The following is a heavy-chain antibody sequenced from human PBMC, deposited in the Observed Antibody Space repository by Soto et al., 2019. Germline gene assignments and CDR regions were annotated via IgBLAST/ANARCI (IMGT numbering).Heavy chain of an antibody. Sequence: QVQLQESGPGLVKPSQTLSLTCTVSGGSLTSGGYDWSWLRQHPGKGLEWIGYIYYSGFTYYNPPLKSRVTISVDTSKNQFSLKLSSVAAADTAVYYCARSVFPWGQGTLVTVSS. J-gene: IGHJ5*02. CDR2: IYYSGFT. CDR1: GGSLTSGGYD. CDR3: ARSVFP. V-gene: IGHV4-31*03.